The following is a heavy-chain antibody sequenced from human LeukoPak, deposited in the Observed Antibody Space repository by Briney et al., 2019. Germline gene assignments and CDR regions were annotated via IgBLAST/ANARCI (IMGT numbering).Heavy chain of an antibody. J-gene: IGHJ4*02. Sequence: PSETLSLTCTVSVGSISSSGYYWGWIRQPPGRYLEWIGNIYYSGSTYYNPSLKSRVTISVDTSRNQFSLKLSSVTAADTAMYYCATYVSGTGGLDWGQGTLVTVSS. CDR1: VGSISSSGYY. CDR3: ATYVSGTGGLD. D-gene: IGHD3-16*01. V-gene: IGHV4-39*07. CDR2: IYYSGST.